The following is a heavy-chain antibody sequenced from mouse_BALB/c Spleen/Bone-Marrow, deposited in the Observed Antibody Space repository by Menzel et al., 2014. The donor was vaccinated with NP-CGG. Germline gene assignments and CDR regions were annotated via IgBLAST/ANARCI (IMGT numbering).Heavy chain of an antibody. V-gene: IGHV14-3*02. CDR2: IDPASGDT. J-gene: IGHJ1*01. CDR1: GFNIKDTY. Sequence: EVQLQQSGAELVKPGASVKLSCTASGFNIKDTYIHWVMQRPEQGLAWIGRIDPASGDTKFDPKFQGKATITADTPSNTAYLQVTSLTSEDTAVYYCARVNPWYFDVWGAGTTVTVSS. CDR3: ARVNPWYFDV. D-gene: IGHD2-2*01.